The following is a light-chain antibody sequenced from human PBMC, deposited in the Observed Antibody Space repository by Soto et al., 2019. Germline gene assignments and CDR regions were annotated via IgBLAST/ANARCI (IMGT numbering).Light chain of an antibody. J-gene: IGLJ2*01. CDR1: SSNIGNNY. CDR2: DND. V-gene: IGLV1-51*01. Sequence: QSVLTQPPSVSAAPGQKVTISCSGSSSNIGNNYVFWYQQLPGTAPKLLIYDNDKQPSGIPDRFSGSKSGTSATLGITGLQTGDEPDYYGATWDRSLSVGVFGGGTKVTVL. CDR3: ATWDRSLSVGV.